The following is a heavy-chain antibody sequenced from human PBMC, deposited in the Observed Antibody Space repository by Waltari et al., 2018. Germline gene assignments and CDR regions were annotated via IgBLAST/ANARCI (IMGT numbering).Heavy chain of an antibody. J-gene: IGHJ6*03. CDR2: IIPIFGTA. Sequence: QVQLVQSGAEVKKPGASVKVSCKVSGYTLTELSMHWVRQAPGQGLEWMGGIIPIFGTANYAQKFQGRVTITADESTSTAYMELSSLRSEDTAVYYCAVATVTTYYYYYYMDVWGKGTTVTISS. D-gene: IGHD4-4*01. CDR3: AVATVTTYYYYYYMDV. CDR1: GYTLTELS. V-gene: IGHV1-69*13.